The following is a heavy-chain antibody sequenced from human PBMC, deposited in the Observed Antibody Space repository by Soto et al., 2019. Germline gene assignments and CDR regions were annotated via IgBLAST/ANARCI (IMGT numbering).Heavy chain of an antibody. V-gene: IGHV3-23*01. CDR2: ISGSGGST. J-gene: IGHJ6*02. D-gene: IGHD2-2*01. CDR3: AKGYCSSTSCQKPYYGMDV. CDR1: GFTFSSYA. Sequence: GGSLRLSCAASGFTFSSYAMSWVRQAPGKGLEWVSAISGSGGSTYYADSVKGRFTISRDNSKNTLYLQMNSLRAEDTAVYYCAKGYCSSTSCQKPYYGMDVWGQGTTVTVSS.